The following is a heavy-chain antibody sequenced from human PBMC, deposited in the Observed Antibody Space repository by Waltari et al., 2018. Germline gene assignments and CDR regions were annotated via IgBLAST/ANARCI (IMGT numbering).Heavy chain of an antibody. CDR2: IIPIFCTA. Sequence: QVQLVQSGAEVKKPGSSVKVSCKASGGTFSSYAISWVRQAPGQGLEWMGGIIPIFCTANYAQKFQGRVTSTTDESTSTAYMELSSLRSEDTAVYYWGGSYADAFDIWGQGTMVTVSS. CDR3: GGSYADAFDI. D-gene: IGHD1-26*01. CDR1: GGTFSSYA. V-gene: IGHV1-69*05. J-gene: IGHJ3*02.